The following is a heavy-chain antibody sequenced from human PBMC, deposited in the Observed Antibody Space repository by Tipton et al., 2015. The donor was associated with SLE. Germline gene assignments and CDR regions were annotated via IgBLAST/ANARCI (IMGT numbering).Heavy chain of an antibody. CDR2: IYESGST. V-gene: IGHV4-59*01. CDR3: AKMRTNWFVIDV. D-gene: IGHD3-10*01. Sequence: TLSLTCTVSGGSITTYYWNWIRQPPGKGLEWIGNIYESGSTNYNPSLKSRVAIFVDTSTNQFSLRLSSVTAADTAVYYCAKMRTNWFVIDVWGQGAMVTVS. J-gene: IGHJ6*02. CDR1: GGSITTYY.